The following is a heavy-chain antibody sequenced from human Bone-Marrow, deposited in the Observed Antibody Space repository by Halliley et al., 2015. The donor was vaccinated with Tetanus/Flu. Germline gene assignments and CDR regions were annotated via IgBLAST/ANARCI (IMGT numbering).Heavy chain of an antibody. Sequence: TLSLTCTVSGGSINSGGYYWNWIRQHPGKGLEWIGYISYSASTHYNPSLKSRVSISRDTSKNQFSLKLGSVSAADTAVYFCARGLGDRGYGSSTSFCFYYAMDVWGQGTTVTVSS. CDR2: ISYSAST. V-gene: IGHV4-31*03. CDR3: ARGLGDRGYGSSTSFCFYYAMDV. CDR1: GGSINSGGYY. D-gene: IGHD2-2*01. J-gene: IGHJ6*02.